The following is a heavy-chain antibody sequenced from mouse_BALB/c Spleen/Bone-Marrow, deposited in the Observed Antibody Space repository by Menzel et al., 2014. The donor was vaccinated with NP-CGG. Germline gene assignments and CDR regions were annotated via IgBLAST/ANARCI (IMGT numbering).Heavy chain of an antibody. CDR3: ARSRGYDVGPFAF. CDR1: GYAFTNYL. D-gene: IGHD2-2*01. CDR2: INPGSGSS. J-gene: IGHJ3*01. V-gene: IGHV1-54*01. Sequence: QLQQSGAELVRPGTSVKVSCKASGYAFTNYLIEWVKQRPGQGLEWIGVINPGSGSSNYNENFKGKATLTADRSSSTAYMLLSSLTSDDSAVYFCARSRGYDVGPFAFWGQGTLVTVSA.